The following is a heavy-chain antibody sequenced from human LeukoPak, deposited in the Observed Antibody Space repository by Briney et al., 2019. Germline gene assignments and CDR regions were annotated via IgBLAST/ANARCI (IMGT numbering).Heavy chain of an antibody. V-gene: IGHV4-34*01. CDR2: INHSGST. Sequence: SETLSLTCAVYGGSFSGYYCSWIRQPPGKGLEWIGEINHSGSTNYNPSLKSRVTISVDTSKNQFSLKLSSVTAADTAVYYCARVALRRYFQHWGQGTLVTVSS. CDR1: GGSFSGYY. CDR3: ARVALRRYFQH. J-gene: IGHJ1*01.